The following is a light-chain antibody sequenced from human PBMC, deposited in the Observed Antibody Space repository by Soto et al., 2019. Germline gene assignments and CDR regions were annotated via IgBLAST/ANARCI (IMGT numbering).Light chain of an antibody. Sequence: DIQMTQSPSTLSASVGDSVTITCRASQRIGTWLAWYQLKPGKAPNLLIYDVASLESGVPSRFSDSGSGTELTLSISGLHPDYCATYYFQQYNSYPSFGGGTKVESK. CDR2: DVA. CDR3: QQYNSYPS. CDR1: QRIGTW. J-gene: IGKJ4*01. V-gene: IGKV1-5*01.